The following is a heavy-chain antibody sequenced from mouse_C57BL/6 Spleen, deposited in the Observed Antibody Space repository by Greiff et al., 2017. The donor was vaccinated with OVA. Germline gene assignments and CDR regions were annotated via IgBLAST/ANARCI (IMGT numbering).Heavy chain of an antibody. CDR2: IDPSDSYT. D-gene: IGHD1-1*01. CDR3: ARRIDYYGSSYDYAMDY. J-gene: IGHJ4*01. V-gene: IGHV1-69*01. CDR1: GYTFTSYW. Sequence: VQLQQPGAELVMPGASVKLSCKASGYTFTSYWMHWVKQRPGQGLEWIGEIDPSDSYTNYNQKFKGKSTLTVDKSSSTAYMQLSSLTSEDSAVYYCARRIDYYGSSYDYAMDYWGQGTSVTVSS.